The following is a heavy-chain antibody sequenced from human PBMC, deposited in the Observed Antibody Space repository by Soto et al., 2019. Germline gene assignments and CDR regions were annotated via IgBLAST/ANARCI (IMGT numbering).Heavy chain of an antibody. J-gene: IGHJ4*02. CDR1: GFTFGDYA. Sequence: EVQLVESGGGLVQPGRSLRLSCTASGFTFGDYAMSWVRQAPGKGLEWVGFIRSKAYGGTTEYAASVKGRFTISRDDSKSIAYLQMNSLKTEDTAVYYCTRDVDNWNLFDYWGQGTLVTVSS. D-gene: IGHD1-7*01. V-gene: IGHV3-49*04. CDR2: IRSKAYGGTT. CDR3: TRDVDNWNLFDY.